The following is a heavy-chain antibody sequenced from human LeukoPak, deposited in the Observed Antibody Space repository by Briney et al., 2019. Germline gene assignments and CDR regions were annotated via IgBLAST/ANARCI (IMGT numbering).Heavy chain of an antibody. Sequence: SETLSLTCSVSGGSINNYYWGWIRQIPGRELEWIGHVSDSGITNNNPSLRSRVTISVDTSRNQFSLRLTAVTAADTALYFCARVRGLGLFDYWGQGTLVTVSS. D-gene: IGHD3-10*01. CDR1: GGSINNYY. CDR3: ARVRGLGLFDY. CDR2: VSDSGIT. J-gene: IGHJ4*02. V-gene: IGHV4-59*13.